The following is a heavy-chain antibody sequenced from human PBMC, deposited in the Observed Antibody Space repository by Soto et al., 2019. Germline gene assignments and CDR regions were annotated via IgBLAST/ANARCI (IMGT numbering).Heavy chain of an antibody. J-gene: IGHJ4*02. CDR2: INAGNGNT. Sequence: GASVKVSCKASGYTFTNYAMHWVRQAPGQRLEWMGWINAGNGNTKYSQKFQGRVTITRDTSASTAYMELSSLRSEDTAVYYCVRNLMDYYILTGYYMPYYLYFRGQRNL. CDR3: VRNLMDYYILTGYYMPYYLYF. V-gene: IGHV1-3*01. D-gene: IGHD3-9*01. CDR1: GYTFTNYA.